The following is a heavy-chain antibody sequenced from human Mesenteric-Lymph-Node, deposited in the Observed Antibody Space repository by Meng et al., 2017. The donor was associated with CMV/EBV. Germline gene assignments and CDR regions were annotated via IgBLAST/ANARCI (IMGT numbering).Heavy chain of an antibody. J-gene: IGHJ4*02. D-gene: IGHD6-13*01. CDR2: INTKTGNP. Sequence: ASGYTFTTYAINWVRQAPGQGLEWMGWINTKTGNPTYAPGFTGQFVFSLDTSVNTAYLQISSLKAEDTAVYYCARDPPSSTSWNFDYWGQGTLVTVSS. CDR3: ARDPPSSTSWNFDY. V-gene: IGHV7-4-1*02. CDR1: GYTFTTYA.